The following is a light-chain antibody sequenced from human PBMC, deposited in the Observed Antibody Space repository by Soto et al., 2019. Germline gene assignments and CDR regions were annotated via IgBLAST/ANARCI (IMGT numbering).Light chain of an antibody. CDR3: CSYGGFSTFVV. J-gene: IGLJ2*01. CDR1: SSDVGAYNL. CDR2: EGS. V-gene: IGLV2-23*03. Sequence: LTQPASVSGSPGQSITISCTGTSSDVGAYNLVSWYQHHPGKAPKLLIFEGSKRPSGVSNRFPGSKSGNTASLTISGLQAEDEADYHCCSYGGFSTFVVFGGGTKVTVL.